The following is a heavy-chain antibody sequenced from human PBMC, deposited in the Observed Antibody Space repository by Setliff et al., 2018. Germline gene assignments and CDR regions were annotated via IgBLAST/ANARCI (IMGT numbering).Heavy chain of an antibody. Sequence: GASVKVSCKASGGTFSSYALSWVRQAPGQGLEWMGGIIPMFGTANYAQKFQGRVTITRDESMTTAYMEVSSLRSEDTAMYYCARGGIAARPGSWVYFDYWGQGTLVTVPQ. CDR3: ARGGIAARPGSWVYFDY. CDR1: GGTFSSYA. D-gene: IGHD6-6*01. V-gene: IGHV1-69*05. J-gene: IGHJ4*02. CDR2: IIPMFGTA.